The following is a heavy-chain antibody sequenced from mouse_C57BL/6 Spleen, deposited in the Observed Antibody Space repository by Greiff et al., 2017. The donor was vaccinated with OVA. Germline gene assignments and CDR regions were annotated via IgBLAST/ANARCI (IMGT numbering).Heavy chain of an antibody. Sequence: EVQRVESGGGLVKPGGSLKLSCGASGFTFSDYGMHWVRQAPEKGLEWVAYISSGSSTIYYADTVKGRFTISRDNAKNTLFLQMTSLRSEDTAMYYCARRRVYYDYDDWYFDVWGTGTTVTVSS. J-gene: IGHJ1*03. CDR2: ISSGSSTI. CDR1: GFTFSDYG. CDR3: ARRRVYYDYDDWYFDV. V-gene: IGHV5-17*01. D-gene: IGHD2-4*01.